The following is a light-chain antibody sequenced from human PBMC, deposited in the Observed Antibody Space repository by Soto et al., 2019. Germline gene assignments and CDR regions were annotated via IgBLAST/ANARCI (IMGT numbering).Light chain of an antibody. CDR2: EVS. CDR3: SSYTTSSIDYV. CDR1: SSDGGGYNY. Sequence: QSALTQTASVSGSPGQSITISCTGTSSDGGGYNYVSWYQQHPGKAPKLMIYEVSNRPSGVSNRFSGSKSGNTASLTISGLQAEDEADYYCSSYTTSSIDYVFGTGTKVTVL. V-gene: IGLV2-14*01. J-gene: IGLJ1*01.